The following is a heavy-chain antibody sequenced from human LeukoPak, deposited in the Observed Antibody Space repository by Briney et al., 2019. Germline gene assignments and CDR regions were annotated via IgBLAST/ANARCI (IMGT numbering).Heavy chain of an antibody. D-gene: IGHD6-19*01. V-gene: IGHV1-69*04. J-gene: IGHJ2*01. CDR3: ARDSSGWYRDWYFDL. CDR1: GGTFSSYA. CDR2: IIPILGIA. Sequence: GASVKVSCKASGGTFSSYAISWVRQAPGQGLEWMGRIIPILGIANYAQKFQGRVTITADKSTSTAYMELSSLRSEDTAVYYCARDSSGWYRDWYFDLWGRGTLVTVSS.